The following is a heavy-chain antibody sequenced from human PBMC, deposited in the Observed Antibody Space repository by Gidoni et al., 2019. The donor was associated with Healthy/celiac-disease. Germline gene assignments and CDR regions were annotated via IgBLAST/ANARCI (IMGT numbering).Heavy chain of an antibody. J-gene: IGHJ4*02. D-gene: IGHD2-2*01. Sequence: QVQLVQSGAEVKKPGASVKVSCKASGYTFTSYGISWVRQAPGQGLEWMGWISAYNGNTNYAQKLQGRVTMTTDTSTSTAYMELRSLRSDDTAVYYCARTLIVVVPAANWEYYFDYWGQGTLVTVSS. CDR3: ARTLIVVVPAANWEYYFDY. V-gene: IGHV1-18*01. CDR2: ISAYNGNT. CDR1: GYTFTSYG.